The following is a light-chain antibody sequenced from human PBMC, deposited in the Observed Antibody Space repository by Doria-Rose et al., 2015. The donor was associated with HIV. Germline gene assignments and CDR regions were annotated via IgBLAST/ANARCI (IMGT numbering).Light chain of an antibody. CDR3: QQPYSTPWT. CDR2: AAT. V-gene: IGKV1-39*01. CDR1: QTIGTW. J-gene: IGKJ1*01. Sequence: DIQITQSPASQSASLGESVTITCLASQTIGTWLAWYQQKPGKSPQLLIYAATSLADGVPSRFSGSGSGTKFSFKISSLQAEDFVSYYCQQPYSTPWTFGGGTKLEIK.